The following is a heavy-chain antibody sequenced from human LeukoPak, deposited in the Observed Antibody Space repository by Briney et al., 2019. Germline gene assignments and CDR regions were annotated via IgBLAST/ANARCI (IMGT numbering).Heavy chain of an antibody. D-gene: IGHD3-3*01. CDR3: TAVPGFWSGYYGSYYFDY. CDR1: GLTFSSYG. V-gene: IGHV3-33*01. Sequence: GGSLRLSCAASGLTFSSYGMHWVRQAPGKGLEWVAVIWYDGSNKYYADSVKGRFTISRDNSKNTLYLQMNSLKAEDTAVYYCTAVPGFWSGYYGSYYFDYWGQGTLVTVSS. J-gene: IGHJ4*02. CDR2: IWYDGSNK.